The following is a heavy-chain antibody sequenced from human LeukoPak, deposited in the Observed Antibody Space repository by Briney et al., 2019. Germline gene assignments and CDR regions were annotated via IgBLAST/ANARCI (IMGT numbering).Heavy chain of an antibody. CDR2: ISFDGSYK. Sequence: GRSPRLSCAASGFTFSNYGMHWVRQAPGKGLEWVAVISFDGSYKYYADSVKGRFTISRDNSKNTLYLQMNSLRAEDTAVYYCAKDRVTAAGYYFEYWGQGTLVTVSS. CDR1: GFTFSNYG. D-gene: IGHD6-13*01. CDR3: AKDRVTAAGYYFEY. J-gene: IGHJ4*02. V-gene: IGHV3-30*18.